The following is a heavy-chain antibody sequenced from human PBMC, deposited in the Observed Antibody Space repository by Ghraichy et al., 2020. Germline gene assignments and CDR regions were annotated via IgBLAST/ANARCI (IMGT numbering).Heavy chain of an antibody. Sequence: GESLNISCAASGFTFTRYAMSWVRQAPGKGLEWVSAISGGGDSTNYADSVKGRFTISRDKYRNTLYLGMNSLRVEDTATYYWAKKKDSSGYFNDWGQGTQVTVSS. CDR3: AKKKDSSGYFND. CDR1: GFTFTRYA. D-gene: IGHD3-22*01. V-gene: IGHV3-23*01. J-gene: IGHJ4*02. CDR2: ISGGGDST.